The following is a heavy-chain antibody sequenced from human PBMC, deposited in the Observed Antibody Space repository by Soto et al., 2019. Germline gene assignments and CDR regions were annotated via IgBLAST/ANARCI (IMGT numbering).Heavy chain of an antibody. J-gene: IGHJ5*02. V-gene: IGHV4-31*11. CDR2: IHYSGRT. CDR1: GGSITSGAYY. CDR3: ARYYFDSSGYSNWFDP. D-gene: IGHD3-22*01. Sequence: SETLSLTCAVSGGSITSGAYYWTWIRQHPGKGLEWIAYIHYSGRTYYNPSLKSRVAISVDTSNNQFSLKLSSVTAADTAVYYCARYYFDSSGYSNWFDPWGQGTLVTVSS.